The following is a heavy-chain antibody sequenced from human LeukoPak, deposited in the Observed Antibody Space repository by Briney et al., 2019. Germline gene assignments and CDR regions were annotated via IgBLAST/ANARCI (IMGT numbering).Heavy chain of an antibody. Sequence: PSETLSLTCTVSGGSISSGSYYWSWIRQPAGKGLEWIGRTYTSGSTNYNPSLKSRVTISVDTSKNQFSLKLSSVTAADTAVYYCARGKANGSYALDIWGQGTMVTVSS. CDR2: TYTSGST. V-gene: IGHV4-61*02. J-gene: IGHJ3*02. D-gene: IGHD1-26*01. CDR1: GGSISSGSYY. CDR3: ARGKANGSYALDI.